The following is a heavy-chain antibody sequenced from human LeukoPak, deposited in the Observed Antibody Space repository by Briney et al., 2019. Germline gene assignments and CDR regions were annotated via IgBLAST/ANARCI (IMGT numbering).Heavy chain of an antibody. J-gene: IGHJ4*02. Sequence: GGSLGLSCAASGFTFRFYPMTWVRQAPGKGLGWAYLINDYGSNNYYADSVKGRFTISRDNSKNTLHLQMNSMRAEDTAVYYCAKSSGSGSQFDYWGQGTLVTVSS. CDR3: AKSSGSGSQFDY. V-gene: IGHV3-23*01. D-gene: IGHD3-10*01. CDR2: INDYGSNN. CDR1: GFTFRFYP.